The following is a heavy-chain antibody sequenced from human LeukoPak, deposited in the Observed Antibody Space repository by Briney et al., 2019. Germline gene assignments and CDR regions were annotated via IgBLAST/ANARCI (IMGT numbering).Heavy chain of an antibody. Sequence: ASVTVSCNVSGYTLTELSIHWVRQAPGKGLEWMGGFDPEDGETIYAQKFQGRVTMTEDTSTDTAYMELSSLRSEDTAVYYCATSGGAFWSGFSAAFDIWGQGTMVTVSS. CDR3: ATSGGAFWSGFSAAFDI. V-gene: IGHV1-24*01. J-gene: IGHJ3*02. CDR2: FDPEDGET. CDR1: GYTLTELS. D-gene: IGHD3-3*01.